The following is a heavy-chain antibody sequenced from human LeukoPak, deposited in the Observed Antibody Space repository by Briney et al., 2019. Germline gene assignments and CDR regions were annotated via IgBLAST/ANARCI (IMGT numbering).Heavy chain of an antibody. CDR2: IYSGGST. CDR3: ASGISGTGGNMNDY. D-gene: IGHD1/OR15-1a*01. V-gene: IGHV3-53*01. CDR1: GFTVSSNY. J-gene: IGHJ4*02. Sequence: GGSLRLSCAASGFTVSSNYMSWVRQAPGKGLEWVSVIYSGGSTYYADSVKGRFTISRDNSKNTLYLQMNSLRAEDTAVYYCASGISGTGGNMNDYWGQGTLVTVSS.